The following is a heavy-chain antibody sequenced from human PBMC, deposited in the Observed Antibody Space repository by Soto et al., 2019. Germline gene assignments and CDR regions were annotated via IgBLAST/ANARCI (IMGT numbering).Heavy chain of an antibody. Sequence: SETLSLTCTVSGGSVSSGGYYWSWIRQHPGTGLEWIGYIYYSGTTYFSPSLKSRASISLDTSKNEFSLKLTSVTAADTAVYYCARRALPQCINGVCYKDGFWDYWGQGALVTVSS. V-gene: IGHV4-31*03. CDR2: IYYSGTT. D-gene: IGHD2-8*01. CDR1: GGSVSSGGYY. CDR3: ARRALPQCINGVCYKDGFWDY. J-gene: IGHJ4*02.